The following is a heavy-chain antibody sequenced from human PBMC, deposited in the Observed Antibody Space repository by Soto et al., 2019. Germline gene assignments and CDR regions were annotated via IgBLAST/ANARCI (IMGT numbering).Heavy chain of an antibody. Sequence: QVQLVESGGGVVQPGRSLRLSCVASGFTFSNYGMHWVRQAPGKGPEWVAVIWYDGSNKDYADSVKGRFTISTDNSRNTLCLQKNCLRAEDRAMYYCASALEAGDYWGQGTLVTVSS. V-gene: IGHV3-33*01. D-gene: IGHD3-10*01. CDR3: ASALEAGDY. CDR2: IWYDGSNK. CDR1: GFTFSNYG. J-gene: IGHJ4*02.